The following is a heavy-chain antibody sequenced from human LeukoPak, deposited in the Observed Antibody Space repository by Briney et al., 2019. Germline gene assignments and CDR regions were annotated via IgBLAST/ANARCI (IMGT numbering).Heavy chain of an antibody. CDR3: ARGKTSQNIVTRKTYNWFDP. CDR1: GFTFSSFS. V-gene: IGHV3-21*01. D-gene: IGHD2/OR15-2a*01. CDR2: ISSSTSYI. J-gene: IGHJ5*02. Sequence: GGSLRLSCAASGFTFSSFSMNWVRQAPGKGLEWVSSISSSTSYIYYADSVKGRFTISRDNAKNSLYLQMKSLRAEDTAVYYCARGKTSQNIVTRKTYNWFDPWGQGTLVTVSS.